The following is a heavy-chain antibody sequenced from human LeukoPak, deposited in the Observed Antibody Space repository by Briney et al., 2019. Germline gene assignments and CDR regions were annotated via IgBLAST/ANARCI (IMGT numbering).Heavy chain of an antibody. CDR1: GGSFSGYY. Sequence: PSETLSLTCAVYGGSFSGYYWSWIRQPPGKGLEWIGEINHSGSTNYNPSLKSRVTISVDTSKNQFSLKLSSVTAADTAVYYCAKTVTVTTSAFDIWGQGTMVTASS. D-gene: IGHD4-17*01. V-gene: IGHV4-34*01. J-gene: IGHJ3*02. CDR3: AKTVTVTTSAFDI. CDR2: INHSGST.